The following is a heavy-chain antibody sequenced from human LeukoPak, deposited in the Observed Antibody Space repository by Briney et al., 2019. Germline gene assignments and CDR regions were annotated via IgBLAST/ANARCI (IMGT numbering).Heavy chain of an antibody. Sequence: ASVTVSCKASGYAFTRHYMHWVRQAPGQGLEWMGWMNPNSGNTGYAQKFQGRVTITRNTSISTAYMELSSLRSEDTAVYYCAIRKRITMVRGVIIGDWFDPWGQGTLVTVSS. CDR2: MNPNSGNT. D-gene: IGHD3-10*01. CDR1: GYAFTRHY. J-gene: IGHJ5*02. V-gene: IGHV1-8*03. CDR3: AIRKRITMVRGVIIGDWFDP.